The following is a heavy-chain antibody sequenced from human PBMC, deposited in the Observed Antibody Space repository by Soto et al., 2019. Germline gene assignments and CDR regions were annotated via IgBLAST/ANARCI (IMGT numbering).Heavy chain of an antibody. CDR1: GGTFSSYA. D-gene: IGHD3-3*01. CDR3: ARDPHPYYDFWSASGSQTYYYYGMDV. CDR2: IIPIFGTA. V-gene: IGHV1-69*06. J-gene: IGHJ6*02. Sequence: ASVKVSCKASGGTFSSYAINWVRQAPGQGLEWMGGIIPIFGTANYAQKFQGRVTITADKSTSTAYMELSSLRSEDTAVYYCARDPHPYYDFWSASGSQTYYYYGMDVWGQGTTVTVSS.